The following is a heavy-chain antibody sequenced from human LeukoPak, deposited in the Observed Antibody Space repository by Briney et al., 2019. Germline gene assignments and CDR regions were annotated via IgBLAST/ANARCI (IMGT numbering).Heavy chain of an antibody. V-gene: IGHV4-38-2*02. J-gene: IGHJ6*03. Sequence: SETLSLTCTVSGYSISSGYYWGWIRQPPGKGLEWIGSIYHSGSTYYNPSLKSRVTISVDTSKNQFSLKLSSVTAADTAVYYCARLGKKTYYDILTGYYAPYYYYYMDVWGKGTTVTISS. CDR3: ARLGKKTYYDILTGYYAPYYYYYMDV. CDR1: GYSISSGYY. D-gene: IGHD3-9*01. CDR2: IYHSGST.